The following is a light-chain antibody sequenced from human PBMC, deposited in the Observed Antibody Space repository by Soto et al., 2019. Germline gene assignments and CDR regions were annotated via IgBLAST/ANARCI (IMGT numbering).Light chain of an antibody. CDR2: EGS. CDR3: CVNGGSYTLV. J-gene: IGLJ2*01. V-gene: IGLV2-23*01. Sequence: QSALTQPASVSGSPGQSITISCTGTTSDIENYNLVSWYQHHPGTGPKLMIYEGSKRPSGVSNRFSGAKSGNTASLTISGLQAEDEGDYYRCVNGGSYTLVFGGGTKLTVL. CDR1: TSDIENYNL.